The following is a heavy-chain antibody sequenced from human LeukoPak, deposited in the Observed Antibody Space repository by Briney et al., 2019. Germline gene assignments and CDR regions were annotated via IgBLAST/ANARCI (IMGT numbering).Heavy chain of an antibody. J-gene: IGHJ4*02. V-gene: IGHV2-5*02. CDR2: IYWDDDR. D-gene: IGHD3-22*01. Sequence: SGPTLVNPTQTLTLTCTFSGFSLNTRGVGVGWIRQPPGRALEWLALIYWDDDRRYSPSLKSRLTITKNTSRNQVVLTMTNMDPVDTATYFCAHRKNYYDSSVFDNWGQGTLVTVSS. CDR1: GFSLNTRGVG. CDR3: AHRKNYYDSSVFDN.